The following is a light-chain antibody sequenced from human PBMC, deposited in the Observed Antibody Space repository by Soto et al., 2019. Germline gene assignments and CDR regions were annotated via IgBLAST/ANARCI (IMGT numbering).Light chain of an antibody. V-gene: IGKV3D-15*01. CDR3: QQYDNWPPT. J-gene: IGKJ5*01. CDR2: DAS. Sequence: EIVLTQSPGTLSLSPGERATLSCRASQSGSGTYLAWYQQKPGQAPRLLIYDASNRATGIPARFSGSGSGTEFTLTISSLQSEDFAVYYCQQYDNWPPTFGQGTRLEIK. CDR1: QSGSGTY.